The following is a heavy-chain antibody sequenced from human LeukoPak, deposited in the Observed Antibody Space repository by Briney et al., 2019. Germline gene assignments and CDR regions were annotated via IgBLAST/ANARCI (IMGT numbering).Heavy chain of an antibody. J-gene: IGHJ6*03. D-gene: IGHD3-10*01. V-gene: IGHV3-23*01. Sequence: GGSLRLSCAAYGFTLSNYAWSWVRQAPGKGLEWVSTISGSGIATYYVDSVKGRFTISRDNSENTLSLQMNSLRAEDTAIYYCAKAGANSYYYYMDVWGKGTTVTVSS. CDR2: ISGSGIAT. CDR1: GFTLSNYA. CDR3: AKAGANSYYYYMDV.